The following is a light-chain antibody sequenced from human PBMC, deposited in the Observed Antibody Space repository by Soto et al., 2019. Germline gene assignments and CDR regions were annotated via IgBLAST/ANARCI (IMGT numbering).Light chain of an antibody. CDR2: AAS. Sequence: AIQMTQSPSSLSASVGDRVTITCRASQGIRNDLGWYQQKPGKAPKLLIYAASSLQSGVPSRFSGSGSDTDFTLTISSLQPEDFATYYCLQDYNYPRTFGQETKVEIK. V-gene: IGKV1-6*01. CDR1: QGIRND. J-gene: IGKJ1*01. CDR3: LQDYNYPRT.